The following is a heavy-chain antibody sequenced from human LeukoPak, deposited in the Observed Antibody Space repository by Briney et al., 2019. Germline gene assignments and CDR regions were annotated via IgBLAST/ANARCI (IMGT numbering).Heavy chain of an antibody. CDR2: IGTAGDT. J-gene: IGHJ3*02. V-gene: IGHV3-13*01. Sequence: AGGSLRLSCAAAGFTFSSYDMHWVRQATGKGLEWVSAIGTAGDTNYPGSVKGRFTISRENAKNSLYLQMNSLRAGDTAVYYCARSSPGCGGDCYDAFDIWGQGTMVTVSS. CDR3: ARSSPGCGGDCYDAFDI. CDR1: GFTFSSYD. D-gene: IGHD2-21*02.